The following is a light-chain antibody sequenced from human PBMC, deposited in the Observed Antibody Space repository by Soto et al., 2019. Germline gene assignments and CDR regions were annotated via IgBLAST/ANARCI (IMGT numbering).Light chain of an antibody. Sequence: QYALTQPASVSGSPGQSITISCTGTSSDIGSYTLVSWYQHHPGIAPKFMIYEGSTRPSGLSNRFSGSESGNTASLTISWLQAEDEAEYYCCSYAGDSHWMFGGGTQLTVL. CDR2: EGS. V-gene: IGLV2-23*01. CDR1: SSDIGSYTL. CDR3: CSYAGDSHWM. J-gene: IGLJ3*02.